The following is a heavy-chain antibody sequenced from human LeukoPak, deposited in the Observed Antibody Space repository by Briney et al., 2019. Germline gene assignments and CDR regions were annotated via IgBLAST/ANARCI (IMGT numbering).Heavy chain of an antibody. Sequence: GGSLRLSCAASGFTFSSYAMSWVRQAPGKGLEWVSGITDSGGSTYYADSVKGRFTISRDNAKNSLYLQMNSLRAEDTAVYYCARLPPFAYYDILTGYYPKANDAFDIWGQGTMVTVSS. CDR3: ARLPPFAYYDILTGYYPKANDAFDI. CDR2: ITDSGGST. CDR1: GFTFSSYA. V-gene: IGHV3-23*01. J-gene: IGHJ3*02. D-gene: IGHD3-9*01.